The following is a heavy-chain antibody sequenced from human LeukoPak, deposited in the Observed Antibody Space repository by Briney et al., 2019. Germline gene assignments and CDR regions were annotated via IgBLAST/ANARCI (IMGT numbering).Heavy chain of an antibody. V-gene: IGHV3-9*01. CDR1: GFTFDDYA. D-gene: IGHD3-10*01. Sequence: GGSLRLSCAASGFTFDDYAMHWARQAPGKGLEWVSGINWNSGRIGYADSVKGRFTISRDNAKNSLYLQMNSLRAEDTALYYCAKDYGSGSYQYYYYGMDVWGQGTTVTVSS. J-gene: IGHJ6*02. CDR3: AKDYGSGSYQYYYYGMDV. CDR2: INWNSGRI.